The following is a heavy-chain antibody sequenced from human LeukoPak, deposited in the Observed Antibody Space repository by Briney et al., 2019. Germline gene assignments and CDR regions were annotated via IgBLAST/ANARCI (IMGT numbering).Heavy chain of an antibody. D-gene: IGHD6-13*01. Sequence: GGSLRLSCAASGFTFDDYAMPWVRQAPGKGLEWVSGIGWNSGGIVYADSVKGRFTISRDNAKNSLYLQMNSLGAEDTALYCCVKVTAAGFVDHWGQGTLVTVSS. CDR2: IGWNSGGI. CDR3: VKVTAAGFVDH. CDR1: GFTFDDYA. V-gene: IGHV3-9*01. J-gene: IGHJ4*02.